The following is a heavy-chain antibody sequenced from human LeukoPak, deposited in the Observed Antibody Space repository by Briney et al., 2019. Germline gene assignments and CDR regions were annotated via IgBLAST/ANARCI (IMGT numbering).Heavy chain of an antibody. J-gene: IGHJ5*02. CDR3: ARDPRIAAAGNWFDP. V-gene: IGHV1-18*04. D-gene: IGHD6-13*01. Sequence: ASVKVSCKTSGYTFTGYYMHWVRQAPGQGLEWMGWISAYNGNTNYAQKLQGRVTMTTDTSTSTAYMELRSLRSDDTAVYYCARDPRIAAAGNWFDPWGQGTLVTVSS. CDR2: ISAYNGNT. CDR1: GYTFTGYY.